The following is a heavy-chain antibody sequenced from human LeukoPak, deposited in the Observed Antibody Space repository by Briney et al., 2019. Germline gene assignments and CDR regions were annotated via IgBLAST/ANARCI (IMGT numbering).Heavy chain of an antibody. CDR2: INHSGST. Sequence: SETLSLTCAVYGGSFSGYYWSWIRQPPGKGLEWIGEINHSGSTNYNPSLKSRVTISVDTSKNQFSLKLSSVTAADTAVYYCARPGNCSSTSCFFDYWGQGTLVTVSS. CDR3: ARPGNCSSTSCFFDY. V-gene: IGHV4-34*01. D-gene: IGHD2-2*01. CDR1: GGSFSGYY. J-gene: IGHJ4*02.